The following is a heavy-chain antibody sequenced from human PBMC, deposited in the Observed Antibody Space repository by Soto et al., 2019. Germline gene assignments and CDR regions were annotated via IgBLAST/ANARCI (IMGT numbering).Heavy chain of an antibody. V-gene: IGHV3-23*01. CDR3: AKGPGMYSGFDY. Sequence: EVQMLESGGGLVQPGGSLRLSCAASGFTFSSYDMSWVRQAPGKGLDWVSGTSGSDGSTYYADSVKGRFTISRDNSKNTLYLQMNSLRAEDTAVYYCAKGPGMYSGFDYWGQGTLVTVSS. CDR2: TSGSDGST. J-gene: IGHJ4*02. D-gene: IGHD2-8*01. CDR1: GFTFSSYD.